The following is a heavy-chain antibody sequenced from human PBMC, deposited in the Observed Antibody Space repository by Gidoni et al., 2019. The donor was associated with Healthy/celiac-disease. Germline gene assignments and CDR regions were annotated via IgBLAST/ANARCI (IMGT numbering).Heavy chain of an antibody. Sequence: QVQLVESGGGVVQPGGSLRLSCAASGFTFSSYGMHWVRQAPGKGLEWVAFIRYDGSNKYYADSVKGRFTISRDNSKNTLYLQMNSLRAEDTAVYYCAKDHWGGPNRMGGMDVWGQGTTVTVSS. J-gene: IGHJ6*02. V-gene: IGHV3-30*02. CDR1: GFTFSSYG. CDR2: IRYDGSNK. D-gene: IGHD3-16*01. CDR3: AKDHWGGPNRMGGMDV.